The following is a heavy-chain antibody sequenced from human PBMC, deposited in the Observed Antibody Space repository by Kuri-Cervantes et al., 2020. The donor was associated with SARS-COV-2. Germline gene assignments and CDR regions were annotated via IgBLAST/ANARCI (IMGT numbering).Heavy chain of an antibody. J-gene: IGHJ4*02. CDR2: IYYSGST. V-gene: IGHV4-39*01. CDR1: GGSISSSSND. CDR3: ARTGDYGGYYFDY. D-gene: IGHD4-23*01. Sequence: SETLSLTCTASGGSISSSSNDWGWLGQPPGKGLVWSGSIYYSGSTYYNPSLMSRVTISVNTSKNQFSLKLSSVTAADTAVYYCARTGDYGGYYFDYWGQGTLVTVSS.